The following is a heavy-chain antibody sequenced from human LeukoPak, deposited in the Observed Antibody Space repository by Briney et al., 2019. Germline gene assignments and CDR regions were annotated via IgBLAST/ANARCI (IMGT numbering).Heavy chain of an antibody. CDR3: LRWRGHAFFES. J-gene: IGHJ5*01. CDR2: IKEDGSVT. D-gene: IGHD3-16*01. V-gene: IGHV3-7*05. CDR1: GFTFGDYA. Sequence: PGGSLRLSCTASGFTFGDYALSWVRQAPGKGLEWVAHIKEDGSVTEYSESVKGRFTVSRDNAKNSLYLQMNTLRAEDTAVYYCLRWRGHAFFESWGQGTLVTVSS.